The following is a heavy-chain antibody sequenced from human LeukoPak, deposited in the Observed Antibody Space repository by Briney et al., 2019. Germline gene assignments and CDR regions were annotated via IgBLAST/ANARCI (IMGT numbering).Heavy chain of an antibody. CDR3: ARSGSSSSDWFDP. CDR1: GYTFTSYD. V-gene: IGHV1-8*03. Sequence: ASVKVSCKASGYTFTSYDINWVRQATGQGLEWMGWMNPNSGNTGYAQKLQGRVTITRNTSISTAYMELSSLRSEDTAVYYCARSGSSSSDWFDPWGQGTLVTVSS. J-gene: IGHJ5*02. D-gene: IGHD6-6*01. CDR2: MNPNSGNT.